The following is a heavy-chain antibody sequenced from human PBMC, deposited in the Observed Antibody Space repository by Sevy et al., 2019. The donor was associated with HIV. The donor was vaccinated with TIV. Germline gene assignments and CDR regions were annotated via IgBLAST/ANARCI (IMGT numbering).Heavy chain of an antibody. CDR3: ARVGIFEGSESHFRFIDY. J-gene: IGHJ4*02. Sequence: GGSLRLSCAASGFTFSTYWMTWVRQAPGKGLEWVANINQDGSKKNYVDTMKGRFTISRDNAKNSLYVQMNSLRAEDTAVYYCARVGIFEGSESHFRFIDYLGQGILVTVSS. CDR2: INQDGSKK. V-gene: IGHV3-7*01. CDR1: GFTFSTYW. D-gene: IGHD3-10*01.